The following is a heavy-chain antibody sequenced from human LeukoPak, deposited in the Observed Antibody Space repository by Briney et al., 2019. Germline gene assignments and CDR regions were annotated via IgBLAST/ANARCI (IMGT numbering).Heavy chain of an antibody. Sequence: ASVKVSCKASGGTFSSYAISWVRQAPGQGLEWMGRIIPILGIANYAQKFQGRVTITADKSTSTAYMELSSLGSEDTAVYYCARLYSSGWYYFDYWGQGTLVSVSS. CDR3: ARLYSSGWYYFDY. CDR1: GGTFSSYA. V-gene: IGHV1-69*04. D-gene: IGHD6-19*01. CDR2: IIPILGIA. J-gene: IGHJ4*02.